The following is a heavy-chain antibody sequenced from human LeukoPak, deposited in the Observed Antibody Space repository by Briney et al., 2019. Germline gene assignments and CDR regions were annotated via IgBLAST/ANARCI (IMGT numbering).Heavy chain of an antibody. CDR1: GFTFSSYG. CDR2: IRYDGSNK. Sequence: GGSLRLSCAASGFTFSSYGIHWVRQAPGKGLEWVAFIRYDGSNKYYADSVKGRFTISRDNSKNTLYLQMNSLRAEDTAVYYCAKESRFLEWLSFDYWGQGTLVTVSS. CDR3: AKESRFLEWLSFDY. D-gene: IGHD3-3*01. J-gene: IGHJ4*02. V-gene: IGHV3-30*02.